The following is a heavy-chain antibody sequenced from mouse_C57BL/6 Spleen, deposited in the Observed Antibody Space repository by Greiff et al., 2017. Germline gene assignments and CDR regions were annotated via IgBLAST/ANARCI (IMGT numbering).Heavy chain of an antibody. D-gene: IGHD1-2*01. V-gene: IGHV1-81*01. Sequence: VQLQQSGAELARPGASVKLSCKASGYTFTSYGISWVKQRTRQGFEWIGEIYPRSGNTYYNEKFKGKATLTADKSSSTAYMELRSLTSEDSAVYFCARSTTALDYWGQGTTLTVSS. J-gene: IGHJ2*01. CDR1: GYTFTSYG. CDR3: ARSTTALDY. CDR2: IYPRSGNT.